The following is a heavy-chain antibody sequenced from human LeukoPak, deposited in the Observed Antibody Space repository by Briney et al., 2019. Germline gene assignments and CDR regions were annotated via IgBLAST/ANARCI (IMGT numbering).Heavy chain of an antibody. D-gene: IGHD5-12*01. Sequence: TSETLSLTCTVSGGSISSHYWSWIRQPPGKGLEWIGYIYYSGTTNYNPSLQSRVSISVDTSKNQFSLWLSSVTAADTAVYYCARGSYSGYDYLFDYWGQGTLVTVSS. CDR2: IYYSGTT. CDR1: GGSISSHY. CDR3: ARGSYSGYDYLFDY. J-gene: IGHJ4*02. V-gene: IGHV4-59*11.